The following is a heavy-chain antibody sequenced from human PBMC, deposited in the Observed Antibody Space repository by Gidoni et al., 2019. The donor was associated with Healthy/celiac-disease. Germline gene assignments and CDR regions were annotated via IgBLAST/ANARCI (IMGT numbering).Heavy chain of an antibody. CDR2: ISSSSSYI. J-gene: IGHJ6*02. CDR3: ARVDERAGTIPPYYYYYGMDV. V-gene: IGHV3-21*01. D-gene: IGHD3-3*01. Sequence: EVQLVESGGGLVKPGGSLRLSCAASGFTFSSYSMNWVRQAPGKGLEWVSSISSSSSYIYYADSVKGRFTISRDNAKNSLYLQMNSLRAEDTAVYYCARVDERAGTIPPYYYYYGMDVWGQGTTVTVSS. CDR1: GFTFSSYS.